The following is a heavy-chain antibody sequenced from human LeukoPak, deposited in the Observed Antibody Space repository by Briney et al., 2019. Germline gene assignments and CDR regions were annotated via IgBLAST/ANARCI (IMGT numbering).Heavy chain of an antibody. V-gene: IGHV1-2*02. J-gene: IGHJ4*02. Sequence: ASVKVSCKASGYTFTGYYMHWVRQAPGQGLEWMGWINPNSGGTNYAQKFQGRVTMTRDTSISTAYMELSRLRSDDTAVYYCARLLAAAAGDDYWGQGTLVTVSS. D-gene: IGHD6-13*01. CDR3: ARLLAAAAGDDY. CDR1: GYTFTGYY. CDR2: INPNSGGT.